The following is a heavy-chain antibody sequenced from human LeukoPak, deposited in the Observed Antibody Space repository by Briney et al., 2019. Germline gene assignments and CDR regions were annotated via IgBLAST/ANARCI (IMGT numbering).Heavy chain of an antibody. J-gene: IGHJ4*02. CDR2: IYYSGHT. CDR3: AAPSGPTYYSPVDF. CDR1: GAPITTSNHY. V-gene: IGHV4-39*01. Sequence: SETLSLTCTVSGAPITTSNHYWGWIRQTPGKTLEWIANIYYSGHTLYNPSLKSRALISVDTTSNQFSLRLTSVTAADTAVYYCAAPSGPTYYSPVDFWGQGTSVSVSS. D-gene: IGHD1-26*01.